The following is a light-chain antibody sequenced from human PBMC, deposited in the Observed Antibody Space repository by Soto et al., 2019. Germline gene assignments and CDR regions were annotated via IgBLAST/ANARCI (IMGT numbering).Light chain of an antibody. Sequence: DIVMTQSPLSLPVTPGEPASISCRSTQSLLHSNGYNYLDWYLQKPGQSPQLLIYLGSNRASGVPDRFSASGSGTDFTLKISRVEAEDVGVYYCMQALQPPGTFGGGTKVDI. V-gene: IGKV2-28*01. CDR2: LGS. J-gene: IGKJ4*01. CDR1: QSLLHSNGYNY. CDR3: MQALQPPGT.